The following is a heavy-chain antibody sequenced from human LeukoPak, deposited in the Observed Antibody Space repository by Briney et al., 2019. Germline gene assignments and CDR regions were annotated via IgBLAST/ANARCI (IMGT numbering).Heavy chain of an antibody. CDR3: ASGTYGGVIAY. J-gene: IGHJ4*02. D-gene: IGHD3-16*02. Sequence: PSETLSLTCAVYGGSFSGYYWSWIRQPPGKGLEWIGEINHSGSTNYNPSLKSRVTISVDTSKNQFSLKLSSVTAADTAVYYCASGTYGGVIAYWGQGTLVTVSS. CDR2: INHSGST. V-gene: IGHV4-34*01. CDR1: GGSFSGYY.